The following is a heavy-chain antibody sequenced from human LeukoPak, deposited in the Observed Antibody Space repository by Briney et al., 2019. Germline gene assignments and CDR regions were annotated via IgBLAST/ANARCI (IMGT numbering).Heavy chain of an antibody. CDR2: MNPDGSGN. Sequence: PGGSLRLSCVGSGFSIKNSWMTWVRQAPGKGLEWVANMNPDGSGNYYVDSVKGRFTVSRDNAKNSVYLQMNGLRAEDTAVYYCGRDPAWGAIDYWGQGTLATVSS. J-gene: IGHJ4*02. CDR1: GFSIKNSW. CDR3: GRDPAWGAIDY. D-gene: IGHD7-27*01. V-gene: IGHV3-7*01.